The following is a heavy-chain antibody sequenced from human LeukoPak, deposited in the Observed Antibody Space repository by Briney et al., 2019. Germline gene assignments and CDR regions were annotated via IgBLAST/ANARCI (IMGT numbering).Heavy chain of an antibody. J-gene: IGHJ3*02. D-gene: IGHD5-24*01. Sequence: ASVKVSCKASGSTSTSYDINWVRQATGQGREWMGWMNPNSGNTGDAQKFQGRVTMTSNTSISTAYMELSSRRSEDTAVYYCARGERGRGKAFDIWGQGTMVTVSS. V-gene: IGHV1-8*01. CDR1: GSTSTSYD. CDR3: ARGERGRGKAFDI. CDR2: MNPNSGNT.